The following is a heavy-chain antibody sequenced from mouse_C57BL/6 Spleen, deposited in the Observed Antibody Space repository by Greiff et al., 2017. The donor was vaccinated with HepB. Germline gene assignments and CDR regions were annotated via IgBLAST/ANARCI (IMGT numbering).Heavy chain of an antibody. D-gene: IGHD6-2*01. CDR2: IYLRDGST. J-gene: IGHJ3*01. CDR1: GYTFTSYD. V-gene: IGHV1-85*01. Sequence: VQLQESGPELVKPGASVKLSCKASGYTFTSYDINWVKQRPGQGLEWIGWIYLRDGSTEYNEKFKGKATLTVDTSSSTGDMELHNLTYEDAAVYFCARKGFASVFAYWGQGTLVTVSA. CDR3: ARKGFASVFAY.